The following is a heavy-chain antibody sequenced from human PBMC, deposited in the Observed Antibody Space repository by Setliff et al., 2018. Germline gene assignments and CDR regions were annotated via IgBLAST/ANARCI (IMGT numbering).Heavy chain of an antibody. J-gene: IGHJ6*03. CDR2: INHSGST. Sequence: SETLSLTCAVYGGSFSGYYWSWIRQPPGKGLEWIGEINHSGSTNYNPSLKSRVTISVDASKNQFSLKLSSVTAADTAVYYCARGRGPPTIFGLPTGSKGYMDVWGKGTTVTVSS. V-gene: IGHV4-34*01. CDR3: ARGRGPPTIFGLPTGSKGYMDV. CDR1: GGSFSGYY. D-gene: IGHD3-3*01.